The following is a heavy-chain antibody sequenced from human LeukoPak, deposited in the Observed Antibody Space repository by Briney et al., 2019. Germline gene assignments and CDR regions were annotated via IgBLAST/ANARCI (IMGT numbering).Heavy chain of an antibody. CDR2: IYYSGST. CDR3: ASSPDYCSGGSCYAYYYYGMDV. V-gene: IGHV4-61*01. CDR1: GGSISSNNW. Sequence: SGTLSLTCAVSGGSISSNNWWSWIRQPPGKGLEWIGYIYYSGSTNYNPSLKSRVTISVDTSKNQFSLKLSSVTAADTAVYYCASSPDYCSGGSCYAYYYYGMDVWGQGTTVTVSS. J-gene: IGHJ6*02. D-gene: IGHD2-15*01.